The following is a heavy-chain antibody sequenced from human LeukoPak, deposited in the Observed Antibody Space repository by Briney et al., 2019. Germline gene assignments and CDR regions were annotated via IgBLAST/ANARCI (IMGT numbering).Heavy chain of an antibody. J-gene: IGHJ6*03. CDR1: GYTFTSYD. D-gene: IGHD2-15*01. Sequence: GASVKVSCKASGYTFTSYDINWVRQATGQGLEWMGWMNPNSGNTGYAQKFQGRVTMTRNTSISTAYMELSSLRSEDTAVYYCARDRAAPSFDGYYYYMDVWGKGTTVTVSS. CDR2: MNPNSGNT. V-gene: IGHV1-8*01. CDR3: ARDRAAPSFDGYYYYMDV.